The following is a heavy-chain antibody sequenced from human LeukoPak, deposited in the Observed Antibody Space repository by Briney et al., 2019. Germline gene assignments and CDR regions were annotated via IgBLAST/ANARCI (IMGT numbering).Heavy chain of an antibody. CDR3: ARHYPLWFGNGCFDY. V-gene: IGHV4-39*01. CDR2: IYYSGST. J-gene: IGHJ4*02. CDR1: GGFIRSSSYY. Sequence: SETLSLTCTVSGGFIRSSSYYWGWIRQPPGKGLEWIGSIYYSGSTYYNPSLKSRVTISVDTSKNQFSLKLSSVTAADTAVYYCARHYPLWFGNGCFDYWGQGTLVTVSS. D-gene: IGHD3-10*01.